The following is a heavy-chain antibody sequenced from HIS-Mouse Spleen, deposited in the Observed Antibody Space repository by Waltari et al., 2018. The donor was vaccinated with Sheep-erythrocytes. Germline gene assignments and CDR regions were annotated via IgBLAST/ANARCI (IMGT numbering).Heavy chain of an antibody. V-gene: IGHV3-9*01. J-gene: IGHJ6*02. CDR2: ISWNRGNI. CDR1: GFSFDDYA. CDR3: ARDQVDYYYGMDV. Sequence: EVQLVESGGGLVQPGRSLRLSCAASGFSFDDYAMHWVRQAPGKGLVWVSGISWNRGNIGYADSVKGRFTISRDNAKNSLYLQMNSLRAEDTALYYCARDQVDYYYGMDVWGQGTTVTVSS.